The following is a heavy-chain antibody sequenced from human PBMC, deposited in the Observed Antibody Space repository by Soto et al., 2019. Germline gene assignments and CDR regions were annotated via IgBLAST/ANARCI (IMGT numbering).Heavy chain of an antibody. CDR1: GYTFMTYA. CDR2: INPGNGNT. J-gene: IGHJ4*02. Sequence: QVQLVQSGAEVKKPGASVKISCKTSGYTFMTYALHWVRQAPGQRPEWMGWINPGNGNTEYSQKLXXRXTITRDTSARTVFMEVANMTSEDTAVYYCARVRMLWYGELSHWGQGTQVIVSA. V-gene: IGHV1-3*01. CDR3: ARVRMLWYGELSH. D-gene: IGHD3-10*01.